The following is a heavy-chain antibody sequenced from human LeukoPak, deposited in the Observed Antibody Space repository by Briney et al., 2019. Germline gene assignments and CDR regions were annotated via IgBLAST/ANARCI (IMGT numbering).Heavy chain of an antibody. D-gene: IGHD2-2*01. CDR3: ARANFLYCSSSTCLFDY. CDR2: IDPNDGDT. Sequence: ASAKVSCKASGYTFTDCYMRWVRPAPGQGFEWMGWIDPNDGDTNYAQKFQGRVTMTRDTSISTAHMEVSRLRSDDTAVYYCARANFLYCSSSTCLFDYWGQGTLVTVSS. J-gene: IGHJ4*02. V-gene: IGHV1-2*02. CDR1: GYTFTDCY.